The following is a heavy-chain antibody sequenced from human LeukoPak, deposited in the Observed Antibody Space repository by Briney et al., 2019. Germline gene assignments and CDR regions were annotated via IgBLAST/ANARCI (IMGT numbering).Heavy chain of an antibody. CDR3: ATKIVLLWFGNGLFDY. V-gene: IGHV1-24*01. CDR2: FDPEDGET. Sequence: ASVKVSCKVSGYTLTELSMHWMRQAPGKGLEWMGGFDPEDGETIYAQKFQGRVTMTEDTSTDTAYMELSSLRSEDTAVYYCATKIVLLWFGNGLFDYWGQGTLVTVSS. CDR1: GYTLTELS. J-gene: IGHJ4*02. D-gene: IGHD3-10*01.